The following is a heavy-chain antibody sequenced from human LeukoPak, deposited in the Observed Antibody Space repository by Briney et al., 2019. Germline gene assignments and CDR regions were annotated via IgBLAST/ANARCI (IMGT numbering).Heavy chain of an antibody. Sequence: GGSLRLSGAVSGLTFNNYAMSWVRKAPGKGLEWVSAISKSGDHTYYAASAKGRFTIYRDNSKNTQYLQMNSLRAEDTAVYYCATSWGPDTSAFRWGRDGMDVWGQGTTVIVS. CDR3: ATSWGPDTSAFRWGRDGMDV. CDR2: ISKSGDHT. CDR1: GLTFNNYA. D-gene: IGHD3-16*01. V-gene: IGHV3-23*01. J-gene: IGHJ6*02.